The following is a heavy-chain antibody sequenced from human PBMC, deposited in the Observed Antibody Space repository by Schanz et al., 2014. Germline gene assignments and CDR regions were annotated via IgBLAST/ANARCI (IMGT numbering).Heavy chain of an antibody. CDR2: IYYRGNT. CDR1: GGSISSYY. J-gene: IGHJ4*02. V-gene: IGHV4-59*08. Sequence: QLQLQESGPGLVKPSETLSLTCTVSGGSISSYYWSWIRQPPGKGLEWIGFIYYRGNTNYNPSLRSRVTMSVDTSKNQFSLNRSSVTAADTAVYYCARRIWDGDYYYFDYWGQGTLVTVSS. D-gene: IGHD4-17*01. CDR3: ARRIWDGDYYYFDY.